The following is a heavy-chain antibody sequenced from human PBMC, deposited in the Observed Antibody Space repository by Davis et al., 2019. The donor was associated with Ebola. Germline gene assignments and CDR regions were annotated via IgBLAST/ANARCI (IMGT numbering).Heavy chain of an antibody. D-gene: IGHD3-10*01. V-gene: IGHV4-34*01. CDR2: INHSGST. J-gene: IGHJ6*02. Sequence: PSETLSLTCAVYGGSFSGYYWSWIRQPPGKGLEWIGEINHSGSTNHNPSLKSRVTISVDTSKNQFSLKLSSVTAADTAVYYCARGAVGYYGSGSYLHYYYYYGMDVWGQGTTVTVSS. CDR1: GGSFSGYY. CDR3: ARGAVGYYGSGSYLHYYYYYGMDV.